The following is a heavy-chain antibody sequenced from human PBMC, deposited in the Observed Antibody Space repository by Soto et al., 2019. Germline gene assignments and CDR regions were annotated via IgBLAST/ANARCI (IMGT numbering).Heavy chain of an antibody. Sequence: GGSLRLSCAASGFNFSSNGMSWVRQAAGRGLEWVSLIIGGGDIIHEADSVKGRFTISRDNSKNTLYLQMNSLRVEDTAVYYCVKLVDWPWYFDSWGQGTLVTVS. CDR2: IIGGGDII. V-gene: IGHV3-23*01. CDR3: VKLVDWPWYFDS. J-gene: IGHJ4*02. CDR1: GFNFSSNG. D-gene: IGHD2-15*01.